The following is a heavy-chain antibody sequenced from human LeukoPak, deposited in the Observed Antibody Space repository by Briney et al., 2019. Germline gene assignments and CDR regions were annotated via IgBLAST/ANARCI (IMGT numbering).Heavy chain of an antibody. CDR3: ARVNIVLMVRAALDY. CDR2: INPNSGGT. CDR1: GYTFTGYY. J-gene: IGHJ4*02. V-gene: IGHV1-2*02. Sequence: ASVKVSCKASGYTFTGYYMHWVRQAPGQGLEWMGWINPNSGGTNYAQKFQGRVTMTRDTSISTAYMELSGLRSDDTAVYYCARVNIVLMVRAALDYWGQGTLVTVSS. D-gene: IGHD2-8*01.